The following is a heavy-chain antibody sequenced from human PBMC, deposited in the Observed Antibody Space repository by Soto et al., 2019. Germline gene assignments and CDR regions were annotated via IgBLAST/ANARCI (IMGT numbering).Heavy chain of an antibody. D-gene: IGHD4-17*01. J-gene: IGHJ6*02. Sequence: QVQLVQSGAEVKKPGSSVKVSCKASGGTFSSYAISWVRQAPGQGLEWMAGIIPLFGTADYAQKFQGRVTITAAQSTSTAYMELRSLRSEATAVYYCARKYGDYRYYYGMEVWGQGTTVTVSS. CDR1: GGTFSSYA. CDR2: IIPLFGTA. V-gene: IGHV1-69*12. CDR3: ARKYGDYRYYYGMEV.